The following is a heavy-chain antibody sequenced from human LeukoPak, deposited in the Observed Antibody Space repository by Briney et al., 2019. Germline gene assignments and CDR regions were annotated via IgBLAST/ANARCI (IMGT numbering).Heavy chain of an antibody. CDR3: ARGTLHYDSSGYYPTAKNYYYYMDV. Sequence: GGSLRLSCAASGFTFSSYAMSWVRQAPGKGLEWVSSISSSSSYIYYADSVKGRFTISRDNAKNSLYLQMNSLRAEDTAVYYCARGTLHYDSSGYYPTAKNYYYYMDVWGKGTTVTISS. J-gene: IGHJ6*03. CDR1: GFTFSSYA. CDR2: ISSSSSYI. D-gene: IGHD3-22*01. V-gene: IGHV3-21*01.